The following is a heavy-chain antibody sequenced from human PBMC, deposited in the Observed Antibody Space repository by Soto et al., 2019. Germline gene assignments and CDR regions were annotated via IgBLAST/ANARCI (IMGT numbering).Heavy chain of an antibody. CDR2: TYYRSRWYS. Sequence: SQTFSLTCVISGDSVSSSSVAWNWVRQSPSRGLEWLGRTYYRSRWYSDFAVSVRGRIVINADTSKNQFSLQLNSVTPEDTAVYFCARSEEDSDYYYYGLDVWGQGTTVTVSS. V-gene: IGHV6-1*01. D-gene: IGHD2-15*01. J-gene: IGHJ6*02. CDR3: ARSEEDSDYYYYGLDV. CDR1: GDSVSSSSVA.